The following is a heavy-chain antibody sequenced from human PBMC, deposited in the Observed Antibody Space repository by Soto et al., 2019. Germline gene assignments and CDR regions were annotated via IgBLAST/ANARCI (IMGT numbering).Heavy chain of an antibody. CDR3: ASGRSHGSGSIYRGYYYMAV. CDR1: GGTFSSYT. Sequence: SVKVSCKASGGTFSSYTISWVRQAPGQGLEWMGRIIPILGIANYAQKFQGRVTITADKSTSTAYMELSSLRSEDTAVYYCASGRSHGSGSIYRGYYYMAVWGKGTTVTVSS. CDR2: IIPILGIA. J-gene: IGHJ6*03. V-gene: IGHV1-69*02. D-gene: IGHD3-10*01.